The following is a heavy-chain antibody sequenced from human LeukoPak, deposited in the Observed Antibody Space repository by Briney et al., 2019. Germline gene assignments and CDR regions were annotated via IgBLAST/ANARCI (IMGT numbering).Heavy chain of an antibody. J-gene: IGHJ4*02. CDR2: IYYSGST. D-gene: IGHD3-9*01. CDR3: ARGVGSYYDILTGYYYFDY. Sequence: SETLSLTCTVSGGSVSSGSYYWSWIRQPPGKGLEWIGYIYYSGSTNYNPSLKSRVTISVDTSKNQFSLKLSSVTAADTAVYCCARGVGSYYDILTGYYYFDYWGQGTLVTVPS. V-gene: IGHV4-61*01. CDR1: GGSVSSGSYY.